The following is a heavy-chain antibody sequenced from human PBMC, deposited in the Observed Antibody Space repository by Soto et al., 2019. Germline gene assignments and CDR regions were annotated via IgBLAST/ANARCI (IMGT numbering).Heavy chain of an antibody. D-gene: IGHD1-26*01. J-gene: IGHJ4*02. Sequence: ASVKVSGKASGGTFSSYAISWVRQAPGQGLEWMGGIIPIFGTANYAQKFQGRVTITADKSTSTAYMELSSLRSEDTAVYYCVTISGSYFGDDYWGQGTLVTVSS. CDR1: GGTFSSYA. V-gene: IGHV1-69*06. CDR2: IIPIFGTA. CDR3: VTISGSYFGDDY.